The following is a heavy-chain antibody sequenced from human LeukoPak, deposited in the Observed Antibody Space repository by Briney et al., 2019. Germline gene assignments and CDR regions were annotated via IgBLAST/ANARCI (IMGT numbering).Heavy chain of an antibody. CDR3: ARDRWQLVPANWFDP. CDR1: GYTFTSYG. V-gene: IGHV1-18*01. J-gene: IGHJ5*02. CDR2: ISAYNGNT. Sequence: GASVKVSCKASGYTFTSYGISWVRQAPGQGLEWMGWISAYNGNTNYAQKLQGRVTMTTDTSTSTAYMELRSLRSDDTAVYYCARDRWQLVPANWFDPWGQGTLVTVSS. D-gene: IGHD6-6*01.